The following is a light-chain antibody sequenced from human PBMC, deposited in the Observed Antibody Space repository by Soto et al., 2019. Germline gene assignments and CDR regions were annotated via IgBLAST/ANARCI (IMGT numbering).Light chain of an antibody. Sequence: EIVLTQSPATLSLSPGERATLSCRASQSVTNSFMAWYQQKPGQAPRLLIYDTSSRASGIPDRFSGSGSGTDFTLTISRLETEDFAVFYCQQYGTSEIIFGQGTRREIK. J-gene: IGKJ5*01. V-gene: IGKV3-20*01. CDR2: DTS. CDR1: QSVTNSF. CDR3: QQYGTSEII.